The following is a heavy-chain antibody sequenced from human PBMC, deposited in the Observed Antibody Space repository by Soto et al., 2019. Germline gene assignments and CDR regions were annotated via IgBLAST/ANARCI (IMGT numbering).Heavy chain of an antibody. J-gene: IGHJ4*02. V-gene: IGHV1-69*13. CDR2: IIPIFGTA. CDR3: ARVSKYSSSGPFSDY. CDR1: GGTFSSYA. D-gene: IGHD6-6*01. Sequence: SVKVSCKASGGTFSSYAISWVRQAPGQGLEWMGGIIPIFGTANYAQKFQGRVTITADESTSTAYMELSSLRSEDTAVYYCARVSKYSSSGPFSDYWGQGTLVTVSS.